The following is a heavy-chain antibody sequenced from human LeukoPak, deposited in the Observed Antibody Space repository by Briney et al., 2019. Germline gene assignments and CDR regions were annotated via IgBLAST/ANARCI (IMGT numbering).Heavy chain of an antibody. D-gene: IGHD3-22*01. Sequence: GGSPRLSCAASGFTFSSYSMNWVRQAPGKGLEWVSSISSSSSYIYYADSVKGRFTISRDNAKNSLYLQMNSLRAEDTAVYYCARAKSWVYYYDSSGYYSSKYYFDYWGQGTLVTVSS. CDR1: GFTFSSYS. V-gene: IGHV3-21*01. CDR3: ARAKSWVYYYDSSGYYSSKYYFDY. J-gene: IGHJ4*02. CDR2: ISSSSSYI.